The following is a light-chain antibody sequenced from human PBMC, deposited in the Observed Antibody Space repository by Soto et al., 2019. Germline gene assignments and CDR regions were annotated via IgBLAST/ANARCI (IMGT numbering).Light chain of an antibody. J-gene: IGKJ1*01. V-gene: IGKV1-5*01. Sequence: DIQMTQSPSTVSAYVGDSVTITCRASQSITTWLAWYQQRPGKAPKLLIYDVSSLQSGVTSRFNGSVSGTEFTLTIVSLQPDDFATYYCQHYKMHSPWTFGQGTNVVIK. CDR1: QSITTW. CDR3: QHYKMHSPWT. CDR2: DVS.